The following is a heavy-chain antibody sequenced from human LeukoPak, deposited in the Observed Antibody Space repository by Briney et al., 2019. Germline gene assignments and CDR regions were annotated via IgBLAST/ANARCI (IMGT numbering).Heavy chain of an antibody. V-gene: IGHV3-7*01. CDR2: IKQTGSEN. J-gene: IGHJ3*02. D-gene: IGHD3-3*01. Sequence: PGGSLRLSCAASGFTFSSYWMSWVRQAPGKGLEWVANIKQTGSENYYVDSVKGRFTISRDNAKNSLYLQVNSLRAEDTAVYYCARAGDYDFWSGEDAFDIWGQGTMVAVSS. CDR3: ARAGDYDFWSGEDAFDI. CDR1: GFTFSSYW.